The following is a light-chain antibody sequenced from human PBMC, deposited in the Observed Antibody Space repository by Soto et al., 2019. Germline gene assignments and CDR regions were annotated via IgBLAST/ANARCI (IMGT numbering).Light chain of an antibody. CDR3: QQRSSWQWT. CDR2: DAS. CDR1: QSVSSY. Sequence: EIVLTQSPATLSLSPGERATLSCRASQSVSSYLAWYQQKPGQAPRLLIYDASNRATGIPARFSGSGSGTDFTLTISSLEAEDFAVYYCQQRSSWQWTFGQGTKVEIK. J-gene: IGKJ1*01. V-gene: IGKV3-11*01.